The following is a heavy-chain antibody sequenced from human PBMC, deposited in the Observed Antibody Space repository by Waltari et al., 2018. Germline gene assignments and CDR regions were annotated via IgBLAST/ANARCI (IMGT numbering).Heavy chain of an antibody. CDR1: GHSVNNDFY. V-gene: IGHV4-38-2*02. CDR2: IYHTGSS. D-gene: IGHD6-25*01. Sequence: QVQLRESGPGLVRSSETLSRTCTVSGHSVNNDFYWAWIRQSPGGGLEWIASIYHTGSSHYNSSLKSRVSISTDMSTKQFFLTLTHLTAADTAVYYCAEEGNTTAGLFDSWGQGTLVTVSS. J-gene: IGHJ4*02. CDR3: AEEGNTTAGLFDS.